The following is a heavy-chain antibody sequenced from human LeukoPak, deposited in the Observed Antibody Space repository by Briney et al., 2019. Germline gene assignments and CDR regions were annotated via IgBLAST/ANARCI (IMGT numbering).Heavy chain of an antibody. V-gene: IGHV3-23*01. Sequence: GGSLRLSCAASGFTFSSYAMSWVRQAPGKGLEWVSGLSGSGGNAIYADSVKGRFTISRDNSKNTMFLQMNSLRAEDTAVYYCAKAEDYYDSSGYSHTKDAFDIWGQGTMVTVSS. D-gene: IGHD3-22*01. CDR2: LSGSGGNA. J-gene: IGHJ3*02. CDR1: GFTFSSYA. CDR3: AKAEDYYDSSGYSHTKDAFDI.